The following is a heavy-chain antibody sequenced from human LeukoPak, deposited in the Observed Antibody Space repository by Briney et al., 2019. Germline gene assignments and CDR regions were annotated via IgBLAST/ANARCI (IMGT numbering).Heavy chain of an antibody. V-gene: IGHV1-18*01. CDR1: GYTFTSYG. Sequence: ASVKLSCKSSGYTFTSYGISWVRQAPGQGLEWMGWISAYNGNTNYAQKLQGRVTMTTDTSTSTAYMELRSLRSDDTAVYYCARVYCSGGSCYQGPDYWGQGTLVTVSS. CDR3: ARVYCSGGSCYQGPDY. CDR2: ISAYNGNT. J-gene: IGHJ4*02. D-gene: IGHD2-15*01.